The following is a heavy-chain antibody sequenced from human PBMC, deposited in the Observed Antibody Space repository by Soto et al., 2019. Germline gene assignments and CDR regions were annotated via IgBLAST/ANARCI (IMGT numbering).Heavy chain of an antibody. V-gene: IGHV3-30-3*01. CDR2: ISYDGSNK. CDR1: GFTFSSYA. CDR3: ARTTTTKSRDY. J-gene: IGHJ4*02. Sequence: PVGSLRLSCAASGFTFSSYAMHWVRQAPGKGLEWVAVISYDGSNKYYADSVKGRFTISRDNSKNTLYLQMNSLRVEDTAVYYCARTTTTKSRDYWGQGTLVNVSS. D-gene: IGHD4-17*01.